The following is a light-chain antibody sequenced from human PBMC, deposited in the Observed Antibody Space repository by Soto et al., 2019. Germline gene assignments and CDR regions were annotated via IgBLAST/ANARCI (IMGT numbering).Light chain of an antibody. Sequence: DIQMTQSPSSLSASVGDRVTITCRASQRISNYLNWYQQKPGAAPTFVIYDAFSLQTGVPSRFSGSGSGTDFTLTISSLQPEDFATYYCQQSYTTPPTFGQGTRLEIK. J-gene: IGKJ5*01. V-gene: IGKV1-39*01. CDR2: DAF. CDR3: QQSYTTPPT. CDR1: QRISNY.